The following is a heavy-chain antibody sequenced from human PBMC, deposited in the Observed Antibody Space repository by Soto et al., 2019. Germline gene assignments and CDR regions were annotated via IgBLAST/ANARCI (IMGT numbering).Heavy chain of an antibody. J-gene: IGHJ4*02. D-gene: IGHD6-13*01. CDR2: VYRTGST. Sequence: QVQLQESGPGLVKPSGTLSLTCAVSGGSISTSNWWSWVRQPPGKGLEWIGEVYRTGSTNYNPSLESRVIVSVDKSKNQFSLKLTSLTAADTAVYYCARARATIAAAAIFDCWGQGTLVTVSS. CDR3: ARARATIAAAAIFDC. V-gene: IGHV4-4*02. CDR1: GGSISTSNW.